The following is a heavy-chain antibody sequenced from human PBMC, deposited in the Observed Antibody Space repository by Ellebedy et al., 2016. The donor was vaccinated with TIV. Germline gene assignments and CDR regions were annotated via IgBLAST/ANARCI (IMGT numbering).Heavy chain of an antibody. J-gene: IGHJ6*02. CDR1: GGSISSYY. CDR2: IYYSGST. D-gene: IGHD3-16*01. CDR3: ARGWEAFGTEGMDV. V-gene: IGHV4-59*01. Sequence: SETLSLXXTVSGGSISSYYWSWIRQPPGKGLEWIGYIYYSGSTNYNPSLKSRVTISVDTSKNQFSLKLSSVTAADTAVYYCARGWEAFGTEGMDVWGQGTTVTVSS.